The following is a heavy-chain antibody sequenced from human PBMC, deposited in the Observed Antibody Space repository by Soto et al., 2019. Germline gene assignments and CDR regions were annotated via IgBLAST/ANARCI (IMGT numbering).Heavy chain of an antibody. Sequence: QPGGSLRLSCAASGFTFSSYAMSWVRQAPGKGLEWVSAISGSGGSTYYADSVKGRFTISRDNSKNTLYLQMNSLRAEDTAVYYCAKVSGSLWSGYYTSLYYSGMDVSGQGSTVTV. V-gene: IGHV3-23*01. J-gene: IGHJ6*02. CDR3: AKVSGSLWSGYYTSLYYSGMDV. CDR2: ISGSGGST. D-gene: IGHD3-3*01. CDR1: GFTFSSYA.